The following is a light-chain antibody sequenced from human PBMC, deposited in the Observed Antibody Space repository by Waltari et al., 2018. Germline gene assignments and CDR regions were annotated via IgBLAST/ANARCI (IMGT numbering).Light chain of an antibody. J-gene: IGKJ1*01. CDR3: QQYGSSPRT. CDR2: DAS. CDR1: QSVSTTY. Sequence: EIVLMQSPGTLSLSPGERATLSCRASQSVSTTYLAWYQQKLGQAPRLLIYDASSRATGIPDRFSGSGSGTDFTLTISRLEPEDFAVYYCQQYGSSPRTFGQGTKVEIK. V-gene: IGKV3-20*01.